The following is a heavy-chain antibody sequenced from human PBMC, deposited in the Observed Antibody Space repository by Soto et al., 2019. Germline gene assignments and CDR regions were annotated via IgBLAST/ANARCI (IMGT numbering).Heavy chain of an antibody. Sequence: SETLSLTCSVSGASVRSGDYYWSCIRQAPGKGLEWIGYIYNSGGSYYNPSLKGRLTISIDTSKNQFSLKLNSVTAADTAIYYCVGTGTTDDYWGRGTLVTVSS. V-gene: IGHV4-30-4*01. J-gene: IGHJ4*02. CDR3: VGTGTTDDY. CDR1: GASVRSGDYY. CDR2: IYNSGGS. D-gene: IGHD4-17*01.